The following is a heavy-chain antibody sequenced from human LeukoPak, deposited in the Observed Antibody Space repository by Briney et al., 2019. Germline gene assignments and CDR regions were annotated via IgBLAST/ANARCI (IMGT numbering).Heavy chain of an antibody. CDR2: MNPNSGGT. J-gene: IGHJ6*02. CDR3: ARDMIVTGDYYYGMDV. Sequence: ASVKVSCKASGYTFTGYYMYWVRQAPGQGLEWMGWMNPNSGGTNYAQKFQGWVTMTRDTSISTAYMELSRLRSDDTAVYYCARDMIVTGDYYYGMDVWGQGTTVTVSS. D-gene: IGHD3-22*01. V-gene: IGHV1-2*04. CDR1: GYTFTGYY.